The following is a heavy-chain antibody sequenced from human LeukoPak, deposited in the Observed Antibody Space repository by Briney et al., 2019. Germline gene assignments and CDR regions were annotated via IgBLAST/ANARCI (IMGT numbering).Heavy chain of an antibody. D-gene: IGHD3-16*01. Sequence: PGGSLRLSCAASGFTFSSYDMHWVRQATGKGLEWVSAIGTAGDTYYVGSVKGRFTISRENAKKSLYLQMHSLRAGDTAVYYCARSSSSLGEIDYWGQGTLVTVSS. CDR1: GFTFSSYD. J-gene: IGHJ4*02. CDR3: ARSSSSLGEIDY. V-gene: IGHV3-13*01. CDR2: IGTAGDT.